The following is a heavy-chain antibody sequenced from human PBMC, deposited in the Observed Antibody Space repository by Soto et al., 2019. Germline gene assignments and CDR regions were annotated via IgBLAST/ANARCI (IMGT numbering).Heavy chain of an antibody. V-gene: IGHV3-33*01. CDR1: EFTFRSYG. J-gene: IGHJ4*02. CDR2: IWSNGINK. CDR3: AREGAAEGFDY. Sequence: QVQLVESGGGMVQPGRSLRLSCTASEFTFRSYGMHWVRQAPGKGLEWVALIWSNGINKYYADSVKGRFTISRDNSKNTLYLQLNSLRVDDTAVYYCAREGAAEGFDYWGQGTRVTVSS. D-gene: IGHD6-13*01.